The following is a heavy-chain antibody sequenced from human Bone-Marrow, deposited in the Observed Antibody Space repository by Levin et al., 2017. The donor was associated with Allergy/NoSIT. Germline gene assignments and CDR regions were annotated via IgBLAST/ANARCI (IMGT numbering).Heavy chain of an antibody. CDR3: ARDLAVTMIVMGNAFDI. V-gene: IGHV3-30*04. Sequence: PGGSLRLSCAASGFTFSSYAMHWVRQAPGKGLEWVAVISYDGSNKYYADSVKGRFTISRDNSKNTLYLQMNSLRAEDTAVYYCARDLAVTMIVMGNAFDIWGQGTMVTVSS. CDR1: GFTFSSYA. D-gene: IGHD3-22*01. J-gene: IGHJ3*02. CDR2: ISYDGSNK.